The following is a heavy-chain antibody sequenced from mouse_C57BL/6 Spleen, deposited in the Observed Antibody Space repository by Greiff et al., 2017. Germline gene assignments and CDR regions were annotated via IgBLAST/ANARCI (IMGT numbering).Heavy chain of an antibody. D-gene: IGHD1-1*01. J-gene: IGHJ4*01. V-gene: IGHV5-17*01. Sequence: EVKLVESGGGLVKPGGSLKFSCAASGFTFSDYGMHWVRQAPEKGLEWVAYISSGSSTIYYADTVKGRFTITRDNAKNTLFLQMTSLRSEDTAMYYCARPDGSSYGGAMDYWGQGTSVTVSS. CDR2: ISSGSSTI. CDR1: GFTFSDYG. CDR3: ARPDGSSYGGAMDY.